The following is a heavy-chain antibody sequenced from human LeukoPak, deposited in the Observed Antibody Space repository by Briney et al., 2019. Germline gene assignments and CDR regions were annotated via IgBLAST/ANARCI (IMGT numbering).Heavy chain of an antibody. Sequence: KSGGSQRLSCAASGFTFSSYAMSWVRQAPGKGLEWVSAISGSGGSTYYADSVKGRFTISRDNSKNTLYLQMNSLRAEDTAVYYCARLSAAGLEGFDYWGQGTLVTVSS. CDR1: GFTFSSYA. J-gene: IGHJ4*02. V-gene: IGHV3-23*01. CDR3: ARLSAAGLEGFDY. CDR2: ISGSGGST. D-gene: IGHD3-16*02.